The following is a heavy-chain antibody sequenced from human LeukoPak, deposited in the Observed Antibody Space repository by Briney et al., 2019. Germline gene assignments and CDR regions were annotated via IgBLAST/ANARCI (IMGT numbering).Heavy chain of an antibody. CDR2: IFGSGGSA. Sequence: GGSLRLSCAASGFTFGSYAMYWVRQAPGKGLEWVSGIFGSGGSAHSADSVKGGFTISRDNSKNTVYLQMDSLRAEETATYSCAKTTTGYSSGRYPAWPVDYWGQGTLVTVSS. J-gene: IGHJ4*02. V-gene: IGHV3-23*01. CDR3: AKTTTGYSSGRYPAWPVDY. D-gene: IGHD2-15*01. CDR1: GFTFGSYA.